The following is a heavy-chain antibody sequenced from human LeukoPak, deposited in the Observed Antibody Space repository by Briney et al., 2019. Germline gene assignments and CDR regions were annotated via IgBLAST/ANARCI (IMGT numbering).Heavy chain of an antibody. CDR2: IYYSGST. J-gene: IGHJ4*02. V-gene: IGHV4-59*05. D-gene: IGHD4-17*01. CDR3: ARTPLYGDED. CDR1: GGSISSYY. Sequence: SETLSLTCTVSGGSISSYYWSWIRQPPGKGLEWIGSIYYSGSTYYNPSLKSRVTISVDTSNNQFSLKLRSVTAADTAVYYCARTPLYGDEDWGQGTLVTVSS.